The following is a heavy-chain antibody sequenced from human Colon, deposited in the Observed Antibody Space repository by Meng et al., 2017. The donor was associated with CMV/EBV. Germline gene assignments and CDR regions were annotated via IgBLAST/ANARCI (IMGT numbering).Heavy chain of an antibody. V-gene: IGHV1-2*02. CDR1: GYTFSDYH. D-gene: IGHD1-26*01. Sequence: QVQLVQSGAERKKPGASVKVSCKASGYTFSDYHIHWVRQAPGQGLEWMGWINSNSGATDYAQKFQGRFTMTRDTSITTVYMELSSLRSDDTAVYYCARDPSGSRVPFDYWGQGSLVTVSS. CDR2: INSNSGAT. CDR3: ARDPSGSRVPFDY. J-gene: IGHJ4*02.